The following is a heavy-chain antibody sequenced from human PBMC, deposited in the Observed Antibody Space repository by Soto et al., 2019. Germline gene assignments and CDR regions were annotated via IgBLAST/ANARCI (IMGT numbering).Heavy chain of an antibody. J-gene: IGHJ4*02. D-gene: IGHD1-26*01. V-gene: IGHV1-46*01. CDR2: INPSSSTT. CDR3: SRSLGETTSLFDY. Sequence: QVQLVQSGAEMKQPGASVKLSCQASGYIFIHCFMHWVRQAPGQGLEWMGGINPSSSTTTYAQKFPGRVTVIRDTSTCTVSMELSSLGSRDTAMYYCSRSLGETTSLFDYWGQGSLVTVSA. CDR1: GYIFIHCF.